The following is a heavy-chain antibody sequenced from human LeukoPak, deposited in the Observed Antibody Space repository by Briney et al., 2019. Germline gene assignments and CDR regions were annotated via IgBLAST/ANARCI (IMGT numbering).Heavy chain of an antibody. CDR1: GFSLSTSGVG. J-gene: IGHJ4*02. CDR2: IYWNDDK. Sequence: SGPTLVNPTQTLTLTCTFSGFSLSTSGVGVGWIRQPPGKALEWLALIYWNDDKRYSPSLKSRLTITKDTSKNQVVLTMTNMDPVDTATYYCAREEMATIMDYWGQGTLVTASS. V-gene: IGHV2-5*01. D-gene: IGHD5-24*01. CDR3: AREEMATIMDY.